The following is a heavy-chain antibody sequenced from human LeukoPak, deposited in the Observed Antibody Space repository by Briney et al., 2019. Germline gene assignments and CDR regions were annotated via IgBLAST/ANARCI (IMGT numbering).Heavy chain of an antibody. Sequence: GGSLRLSCAASGFTFSSYAMSWVRQAPGKGLEWVSAISGSGGSTYYADSVKGRFPISRDNSKNTLYLQMNSLRAEDTAVYYCAKDRPPYSNYLHFDYWGQGTLVTVSS. D-gene: IGHD4-11*01. CDR1: GFTFSSYA. J-gene: IGHJ4*02. CDR3: AKDRPPYSNYLHFDY. V-gene: IGHV3-23*01. CDR2: ISGSGGST.